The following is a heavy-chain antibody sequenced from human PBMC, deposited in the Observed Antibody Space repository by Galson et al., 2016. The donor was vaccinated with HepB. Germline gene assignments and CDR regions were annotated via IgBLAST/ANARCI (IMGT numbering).Heavy chain of an antibody. J-gene: IGHJ4*02. V-gene: IGHV3-30*04. CDR2: ISYDGSNK. CDR1: GFTFSSYA. D-gene: IGHD5-18*01. Sequence: SLRLSCAASGFTFSSYAMHWVRQAPGKGLEWVAVISYDGSNKYYADSVKGRFTISRDNSKNTLYLQMNSLRAEDTAVYYCARDQARVDTAIFDYWGQGTLVTVSS. CDR3: ARDQARVDTAIFDY.